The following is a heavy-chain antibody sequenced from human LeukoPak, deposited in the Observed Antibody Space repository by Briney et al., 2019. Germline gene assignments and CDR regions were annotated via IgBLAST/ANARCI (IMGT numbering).Heavy chain of an antibody. CDR2: ISAYNGNT. Sequence: ASVKVSCKASGYTFTSYGISWVRQAPGQGFEWMGWISAYNGNTNYAQKLQGRVTMTTDTSTSTAYMELRSLRSDDTAVYYCARVLKGAVAVSFDYWGQGTLVTVSS. D-gene: IGHD6-19*01. CDR3: ARVLKGAVAVSFDY. J-gene: IGHJ4*02. CDR1: GYTFTSYG. V-gene: IGHV1-18*01.